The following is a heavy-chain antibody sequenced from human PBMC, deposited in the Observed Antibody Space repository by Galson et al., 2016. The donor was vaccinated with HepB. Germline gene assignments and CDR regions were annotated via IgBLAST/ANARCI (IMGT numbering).Heavy chain of an antibody. D-gene: IGHD1-26*01. J-gene: IGHJ4*02. CDR1: GDSVSSNSAG. CDR3: ARSYLLGRGLGW. CDR2: TFYRSNWQN. V-gene: IGHV6-1*01. Sequence: CAISGDSVSSNSAGWNWIRQSPSRGLEWLGRTFYRSNWQNDYAESVKSRITINADTSKNQFSLHLSSVTPEDTAVYYCARSYLLGRGLGWWGQGTLVTVSS.